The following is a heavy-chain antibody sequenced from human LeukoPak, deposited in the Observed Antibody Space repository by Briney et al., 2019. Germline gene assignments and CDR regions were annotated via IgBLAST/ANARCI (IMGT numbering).Heavy chain of an antibody. CDR1: GYTFTGYY. CDR3: ARYPFSSWYLWFDP. D-gene: IGHD6-13*01. Sequence: ASVKVSCKASGYTFTGYYMHWVRQAPGQGLEWMGWINPNSGGTNYAQKFQGRVTMTRDTSISTAYMELSRLRSDDTAVYYCARYPFSSWYLWFDPWGQGTLSPSPQ. CDR2: INPNSGGT. J-gene: IGHJ5*02. V-gene: IGHV1-2*02.